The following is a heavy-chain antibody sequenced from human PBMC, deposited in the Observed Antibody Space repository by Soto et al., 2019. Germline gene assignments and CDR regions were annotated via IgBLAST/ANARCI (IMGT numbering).Heavy chain of an antibody. CDR3: AKRYSGYDWYLDY. V-gene: IGHV5-51*01. CDR1: GYSFTNYW. D-gene: IGHD5-12*01. Sequence: RGSLKISCKGSGYSFTNYWIAWMRQMPGKGLEWMGTIYPGDSDTRYSPSFQGQVTISADKSISTAYLQWSSLKASDTAMYYCAKRYSGYDWYLDYWGQGTLVTVSS. J-gene: IGHJ4*02. CDR2: IYPGDSDT.